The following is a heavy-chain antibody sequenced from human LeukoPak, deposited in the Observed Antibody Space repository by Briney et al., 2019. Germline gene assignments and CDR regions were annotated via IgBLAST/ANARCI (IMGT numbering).Heavy chain of an antibody. CDR2: VYYSGSA. D-gene: IGHD1-14*01. V-gene: IGHV4-39*07. CDR3: ARGRSWFDP. Sequence: SETLSLTCSVSGGSIRSTSDYWGWIRQPPVKGLEWIGSVYYSGSAYYNPSLKSRVTISADTSKNQFSLKLSSVTAADTAVYYCARGRSWFDPWGQGTLVTVSS. CDR1: GGSIRSTSDY. J-gene: IGHJ5*02.